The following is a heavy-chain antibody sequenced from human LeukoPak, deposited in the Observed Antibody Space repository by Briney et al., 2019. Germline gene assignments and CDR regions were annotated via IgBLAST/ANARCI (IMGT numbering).Heavy chain of an antibody. CDR1: GFTFNNAW. V-gene: IGHV3-15*01. CDR2: IKSKTGGGTT. Sequence: GGSLRLSCAASGFTFNNAWMSWVRQAPGKGLEWVGRIKSKTGGGTTDYAAPVKGRFTISRDDSKNTLYLQMNSLRTEDTAVYYCATAGPPVAATQPFDYWGQGTLVTVSS. CDR3: ATAGPPVAATQPFDY. D-gene: IGHD2-15*01. J-gene: IGHJ4*02.